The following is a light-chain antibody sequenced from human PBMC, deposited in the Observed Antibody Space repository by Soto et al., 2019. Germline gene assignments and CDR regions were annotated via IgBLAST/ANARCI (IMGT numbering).Light chain of an antibody. J-gene: IGLJ1*01. CDR2: EVS. CDR1: SSDVGAYNY. V-gene: IGLV2-14*01. CDR3: SSYTRSTTYV. Sequence: QSALTQPASVSGSPGQSITISCTGTSSDVGAYNYVSWYQQHPGKAPKLMIYEVSNRPSGVSDRFYGTKSDNTASLTISGLQAEDESDYYCSSYTRSTTYVFGTGTKLTVL.